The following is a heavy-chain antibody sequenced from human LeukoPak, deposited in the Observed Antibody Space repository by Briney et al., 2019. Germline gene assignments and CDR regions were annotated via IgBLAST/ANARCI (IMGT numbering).Heavy chain of an antibody. CDR1: GFTFDDYA. D-gene: IGHD2-15*01. J-gene: IGHJ4*02. CDR2: ISWNSGRI. V-gene: IGHV3-9*01. CDR3: AKAQCSGASCHPDY. Sequence: PGGSLRLSCAPSGFTFDDYAMHWVRQPPGKGLEWVSGISWNSGRIGYADSVKGRFTTSRDNAKNSLYLQMNSLRAEDTALYYCAKAQCSGASCHPDYWGQGTLVTVSS.